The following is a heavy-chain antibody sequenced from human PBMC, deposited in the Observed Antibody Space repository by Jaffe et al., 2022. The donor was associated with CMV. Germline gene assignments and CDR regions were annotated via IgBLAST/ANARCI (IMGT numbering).Heavy chain of an antibody. J-gene: IGHJ4*02. CDR3: ARDGAAYSSGWYYFDY. CDR2: IYSGGST. Sequence: EVQLVESGGGLIQPGGSLRLSCAASGFTVSSNYMSWVRQAPGKGLEWVSVIYSGGSTYYADSVKGRFTISRDNSKNTLYLQMNSLRAEDTAVYYCARDGAAYSSGWYYFDYWGQGTLVTVSS. V-gene: IGHV3-53*01. CDR1: GFTVSSNY. D-gene: IGHD6-19*01.